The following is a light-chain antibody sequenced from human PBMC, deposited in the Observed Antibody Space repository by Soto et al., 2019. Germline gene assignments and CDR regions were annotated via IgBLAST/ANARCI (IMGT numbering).Light chain of an antibody. CDR3: QQYGSSPQS. CDR2: GAS. V-gene: IGKV3-20*01. Sequence: EIVLTQSPGTLSLSPGERVTLSCRASQSVTSSYLSWYQQKPGQPPRLLIYGASSRATGIPDRFSGGGSGTDFTLTISRLEPEDFAVYYCQQYGSSPQSFGQGTKVDIK. J-gene: IGKJ1*01. CDR1: QSVTSSY.